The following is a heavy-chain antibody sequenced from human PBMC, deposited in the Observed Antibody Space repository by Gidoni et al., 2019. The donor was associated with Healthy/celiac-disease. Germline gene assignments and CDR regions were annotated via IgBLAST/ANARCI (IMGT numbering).Heavy chain of an antibody. J-gene: IGHJ6*02. CDR2: INPNSGGT. CDR1: GYTFTGYY. D-gene: IGHD3-10*01. V-gene: IGHV1-2*05. Sequence: QVQLVQSGAEVKKPGASVKVSCKASGYTFTGYYMHWVRQAPGQGLEWMGRINPNSGGTNYAQKFQGRVTMTRDTSISTAYMELSRLRSDDTVVYYCARAGEIGGGSGLPYYYYGMDVWGQGTTVTVSS. CDR3: ARAGEIGGGSGLPYYYYGMDV.